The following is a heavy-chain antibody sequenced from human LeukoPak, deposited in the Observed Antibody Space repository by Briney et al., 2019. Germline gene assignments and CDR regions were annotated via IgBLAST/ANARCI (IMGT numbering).Heavy chain of an antibody. CDR2: ISYDGSNK. CDR3: AKSVERRGFPYGMDV. Sequence: PGGSLRLSCAASGFTFSSYGMHWVRQAPGKGLEWVAVISYDGSNKYYADSAKGRFTISRDNSKNTLYLQMNSLRAEDTAVYYCAKSVERRGFPYGMDVWGQGTTVTVSS. CDR1: GFTFSSYG. V-gene: IGHV3-30*18. D-gene: IGHD1-1*01. J-gene: IGHJ6*02.